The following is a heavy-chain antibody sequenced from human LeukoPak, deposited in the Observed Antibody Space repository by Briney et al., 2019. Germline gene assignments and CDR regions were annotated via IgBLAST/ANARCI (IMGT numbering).Heavy chain of an antibody. CDR2: IYESGTT. Sequence: PSETLSLTCAVYGESLNSYYWSWVRQPPGEGLEWIGEIYESGTTEYNPSLKSRVIISMVPSKQQFSLSLSSVTAADTAVYYCARGAWATRLGSWGLGTPVIVSS. CDR3: ARGAWATRLGS. J-gene: IGHJ4*02. V-gene: IGHV4-34*01. D-gene: IGHD2-15*01. CDR1: GESLNSYY.